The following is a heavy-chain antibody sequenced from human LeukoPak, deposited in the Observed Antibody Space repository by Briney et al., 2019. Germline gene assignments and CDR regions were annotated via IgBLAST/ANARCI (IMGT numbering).Heavy chain of an antibody. V-gene: IGHV4-61*02. CDR3: ARVTITMVRGVIIRRIGYFDY. Sequence: SETLSLTCTVSGGSISSATYYWSWIRQPAGKGLEWIGRIYSSGSTNYNPSLKSRVTISVDPSKNQFSLKLSSVTAADTAVYYCARVTITMVRGVIIRRIGYFDYWGQGTLVTVSS. CDR2: IYSSGST. D-gene: IGHD3-10*01. J-gene: IGHJ4*02. CDR1: GGSISSATYY.